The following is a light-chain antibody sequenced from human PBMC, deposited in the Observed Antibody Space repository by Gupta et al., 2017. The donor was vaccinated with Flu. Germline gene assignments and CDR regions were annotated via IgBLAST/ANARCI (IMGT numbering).Light chain of an antibody. CDR2: HAS. J-gene: IGKJ4*01. V-gene: IGKV1-33*01. CDR3: QQYDIVPLT. Sequence: GDRVTITCQASQDIGNYLNWLQQKPGKVPKVLIFHASNLETGVPSRFSGSGSGTDFTFTISSLQPEDIATYYCQQYDIVPLTFGGGTNVEVK. CDR1: QDIGNY.